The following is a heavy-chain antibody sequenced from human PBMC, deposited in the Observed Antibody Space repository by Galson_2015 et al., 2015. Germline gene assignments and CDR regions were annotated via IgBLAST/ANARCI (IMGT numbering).Heavy chain of an antibody. D-gene: IGHD3-10*01. CDR3: AKGGRGITMIRGVTFDY. CDR1: GFTFDDYA. CDR2: ISWNSGSI. V-gene: IGHV3-9*01. J-gene: IGHJ4*02. Sequence: SLRLSCAASGFTFDDYAMHWVWQAPGKGLEWVSGISWNSGSIGYADSVKGRFTISRDNAKNSLYLQMNSLRAEDTALYYCAKGGRGITMIRGVTFDYWGQGTLVTVSS.